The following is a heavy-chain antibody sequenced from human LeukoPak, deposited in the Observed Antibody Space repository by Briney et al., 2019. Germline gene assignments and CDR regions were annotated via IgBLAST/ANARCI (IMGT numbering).Heavy chain of an antibody. J-gene: IGHJ1*01. CDR3: AGRGQRYFRD. V-gene: IGHV4-59*08. CDR2: IYGIENT. CDR1: VDSITSGY. Sequence: SETLSLTCSISVDSITSGYWSWIRQPPGKGLEWIGYIYGIENTDYNPSLKSRVTISLDTSKNQLSLNLTAVTAADTAVYYCAGRGQRYFRDWGQGTLVTVSS.